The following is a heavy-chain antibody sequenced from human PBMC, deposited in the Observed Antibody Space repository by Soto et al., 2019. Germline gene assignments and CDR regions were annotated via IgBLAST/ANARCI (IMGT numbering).Heavy chain of an antibody. CDR3: ARGIVGTTHHDY. V-gene: IGHV4-4*07. J-gene: IGHJ4*02. CDR1: GGSISIYF. Sequence: SETLSLTCTVSGGSISIYFWSWIRQPAGKGLEWIGRIYASGTTNYNPSLKSRVTMSVDTSRNQFSLRLSSVTAADTAVYYCARGIVGTTHHDYWGQGTPVTVSS. CDR2: IYASGTT. D-gene: IGHD1-26*01.